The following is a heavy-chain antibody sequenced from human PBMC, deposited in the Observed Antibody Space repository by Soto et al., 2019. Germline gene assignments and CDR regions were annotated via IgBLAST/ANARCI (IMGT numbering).Heavy chain of an antibody. J-gene: IGHJ4*02. CDR3: ARVTTEFDY. V-gene: IGHV4-31*11. D-gene: IGHD3-22*01. Sequence: QLQLEESGPGLVKPSQTLSLTCAVSGDSISSDGYYWSWIRQHPGKGLEWIRHIYNSGTTYYNPALKSRVSISFDTSKKQFSLDVTSVTSADTAVYYCARVTTEFDYWGLGTLVTVSS. CDR1: GDSISSDGYY. CDR2: IYNSGTT.